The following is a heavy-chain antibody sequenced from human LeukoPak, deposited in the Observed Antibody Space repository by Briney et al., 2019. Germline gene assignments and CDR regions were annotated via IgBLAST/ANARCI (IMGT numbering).Heavy chain of an antibody. J-gene: IGHJ4*02. CDR1: GYTFTSYY. D-gene: IGHD3-10*02. CDR3: ARDLSTTMSSDY. V-gene: IGHV1-46*01. Sequence: GASVKVSCKASGYTFTSYYIHWVRQAPGRGLEWMGIIYPGGGSTNYAQNFQGRVTMTRDTSTSTVYMDLSSLTSEDTAVYYCARDLSTTMSSDYWGQGTLVTVSS. CDR2: IYPGGGST.